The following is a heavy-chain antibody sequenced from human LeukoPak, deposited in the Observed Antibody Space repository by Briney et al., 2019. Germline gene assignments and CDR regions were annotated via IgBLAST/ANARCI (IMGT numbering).Heavy chain of an antibody. Sequence: GGSLRLSCVGSGFTFRSHAMSWVRQAPGKGLEWVSTITTSDGNTYYADSAKGRFTVSRDNSKNTLFLQMNSLRAEDTAVYYCAKDGGLWVSAHWGDSWGRGTLVTVSS. D-gene: IGHD7-27*01. CDR3: AKDGGLWVSAHWGDS. J-gene: IGHJ4*02. V-gene: IGHV3-23*01. CDR1: GFTFRSHA. CDR2: ITTSDGNT.